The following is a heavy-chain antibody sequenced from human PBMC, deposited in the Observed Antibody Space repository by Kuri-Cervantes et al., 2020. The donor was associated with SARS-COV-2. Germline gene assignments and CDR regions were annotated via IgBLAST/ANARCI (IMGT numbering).Heavy chain of an antibody. J-gene: IGHJ4*02. CDR1: GFTFSSYG. CDR3: ARDEDTAMATYYFDY. Sequence: GGSLRLSCAASGFTFSSYGIHWVRQAPGKGLEWVAFIRYDGTDKYYADSVKGRFTISRDNPKNTLYLQMNSLRAEDTAVYYCARDEDTAMATYYFDYWGQGTLVTVSS. D-gene: IGHD5-18*01. V-gene: IGHV3-30*02. CDR2: IRYDGTDK.